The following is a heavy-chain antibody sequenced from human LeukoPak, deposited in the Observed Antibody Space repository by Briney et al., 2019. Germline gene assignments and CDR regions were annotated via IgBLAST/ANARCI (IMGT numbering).Heavy chain of an antibody. V-gene: IGHV3-11*04. CDR1: GFTFSDHY. J-gene: IGHJ4*02. CDR2: ISSSGSTI. Sequence: GGSLRLSCAASGFTFSDHYMSWIRQAPGKGLEWVSYISSSGSTIYYADSVKGRFTISRDNAKNSLYLQMNSLRAEDTAVYYCARDTRGYYDSSGYYYGGTLDYWGQGTLVTVSS. CDR3: ARDTRGYYDSSGYYYGGTLDY. D-gene: IGHD3-22*01.